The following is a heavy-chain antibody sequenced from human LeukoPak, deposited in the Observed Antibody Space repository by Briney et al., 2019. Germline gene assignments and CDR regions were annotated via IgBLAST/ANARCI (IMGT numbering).Heavy chain of an antibody. V-gene: IGHV3-30*03. J-gene: IGHJ4*02. CDR1: GFIFSNYG. CDR3: ATTLGSGWKFDY. Sequence: GGTLRLSCAASGFIFSNYGIHWVRQAPGKGLEWVAVISYDGSNKYADSVKGRFTISRDNSKNTLFLQMNSLRPDDTAVYYCATTLGSGWKFDYWGQGTLVTVSS. D-gene: IGHD6-19*01. CDR2: ISYDGSNK.